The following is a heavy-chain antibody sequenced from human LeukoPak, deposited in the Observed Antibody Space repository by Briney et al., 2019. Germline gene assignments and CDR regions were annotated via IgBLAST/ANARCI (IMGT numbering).Heavy chain of an antibody. D-gene: IGHD3-10*01. Sequence: SETLSLTRTVSGGSISSYYWSWIRQPAGKGLEWIGRIYTSGSTNYNPSLQSRVTMSVDTSKNQFSLKLSSVTAADTAVYYCARGTHYGSGSYYRSEFDYWGQGTLVTVSS. J-gene: IGHJ4*02. CDR1: GGSISSYY. CDR2: IYTSGST. V-gene: IGHV4-4*07. CDR3: ARGTHYGSGSYYRSEFDY.